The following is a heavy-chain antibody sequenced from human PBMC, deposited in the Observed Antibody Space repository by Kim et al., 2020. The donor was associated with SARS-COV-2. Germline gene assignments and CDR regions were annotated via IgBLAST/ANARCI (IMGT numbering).Heavy chain of an antibody. Sequence: ASVKVSCKASGYTFTSYDINWVRQATGQGLEWMGWMNPNSGNTGYAQKFQGRVAMTRNTSISTAYMELSSLRSEDTAVYYCARGMITSYYDSSGSKMRYYYYGMDVWGQGTTVTVSS. CDR2: MNPNSGNT. D-gene: IGHD3-22*01. J-gene: IGHJ6*02. CDR1: GYTFTSYD. CDR3: ARGMITSYYDSSGSKMRYYYYGMDV. V-gene: IGHV1-8*01.